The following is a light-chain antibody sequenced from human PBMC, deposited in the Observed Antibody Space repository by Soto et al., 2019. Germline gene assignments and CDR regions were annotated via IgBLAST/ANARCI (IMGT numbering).Light chain of an antibody. V-gene: IGKV3-11*01. CDR1: QSVSSY. Sequence: EIVLTQSPATLSLSPGERATLSCRASQSVSSYLDWYQQKPGQAPRLLIFDASNRATGIPARFSGSGSGTDFTLTISSREPEDFVVYYCHQRSNWPHTFGQGTKLEIK. CDR3: HQRSNWPHT. CDR2: DAS. J-gene: IGKJ2*01.